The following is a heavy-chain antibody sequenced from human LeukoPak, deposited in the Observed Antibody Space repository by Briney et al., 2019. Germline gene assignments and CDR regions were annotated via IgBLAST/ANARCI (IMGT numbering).Heavy chain of an antibody. CDR2: IEDDGDQK. CDR3: ARDIIRGQSDFDS. Sequence: GSLRLSCVASGFNFGNYWMSWVRQAPGKGLEFVGNIEDDGDQKNYVDSVKGRFTISRDNVKNSLYLQMNSLRVEDTAVYYCARDIIRGQSDFDSWGQGILVTVSS. V-gene: IGHV3-7*01. J-gene: IGHJ4*02. CDR1: GFNFGNYW. D-gene: IGHD5-12*01.